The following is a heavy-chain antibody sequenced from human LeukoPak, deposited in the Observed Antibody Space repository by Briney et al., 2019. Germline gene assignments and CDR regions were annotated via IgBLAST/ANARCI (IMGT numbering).Heavy chain of an antibody. D-gene: IGHD2-2*02. CDR3: AKVGDVVVPAALHGY. V-gene: IGHV3-23*01. CDR2: ISGSGGST. Sequence: GGSLRLSCAASGFTLSSYAMSWVRQAPGKGLEWVSAISGSGGSTYYADSVKGRFTISRDNSKNTLYLQMNSLRAEDTAVYYCAKVGDVVVPAALHGYWGQGTLVTVSS. CDR1: GFTLSSYA. J-gene: IGHJ4*02.